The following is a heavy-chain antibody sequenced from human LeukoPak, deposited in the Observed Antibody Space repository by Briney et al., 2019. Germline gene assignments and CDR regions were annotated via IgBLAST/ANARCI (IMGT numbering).Heavy chain of an antibody. Sequence: KSGGSLRLSCAASGFTFSTYSMNWVRQAPGKGLEWVSSISSSSSYIYYADSVKGRFTISRDNAKNSLYLQMNSLRAEDTAVYYCARGYNDSSGYSPRSAFDIWGQGTMVTVSS. CDR3: ARGYNDSSGYSPRSAFDI. CDR2: ISSSSSYI. V-gene: IGHV3-21*01. J-gene: IGHJ3*02. D-gene: IGHD3-22*01. CDR1: GFTFSTYS.